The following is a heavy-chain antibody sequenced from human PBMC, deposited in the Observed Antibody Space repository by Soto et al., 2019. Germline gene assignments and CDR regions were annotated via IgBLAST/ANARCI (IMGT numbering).Heavy chain of an antibody. CDR1: GFTLSAYW. V-gene: IGHV3-7*05. CDR3: ARDVAPGHSSVYLDALDI. Sequence: EVQLEESGGDLVQPGGSLRLSCAASGFTLSAYWMTWVRQAPGKGLEWVANINRDGSKKSYWDSVRGRFTISRDNVGNSLYLQMDSLRADDTALYYCARDVAPGHSSVYLDALDIWGQGTMVTVSS. D-gene: IGHD6-19*01. CDR2: INRDGSKK. J-gene: IGHJ3*02.